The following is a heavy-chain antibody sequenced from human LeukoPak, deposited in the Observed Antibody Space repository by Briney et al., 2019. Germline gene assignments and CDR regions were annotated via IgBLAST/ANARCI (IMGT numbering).Heavy chain of an antibody. D-gene: IGHD4-17*01. CDR1: GFTFSSYS. V-gene: IGHV3-21*01. Sequence: GGSLRLSCAASGFTFSSYSMNWVRQAPGKGLEWVSSISSSSSYIYYADSVKGRFTISRDNAKNSLYLQMNSLRVEDTAVYYCARDPTVTSGGYYYYYGMDVWGQGTTVTVSS. J-gene: IGHJ6*02. CDR2: ISSSSSYI. CDR3: ARDPTVTSGGYYYYYGMDV.